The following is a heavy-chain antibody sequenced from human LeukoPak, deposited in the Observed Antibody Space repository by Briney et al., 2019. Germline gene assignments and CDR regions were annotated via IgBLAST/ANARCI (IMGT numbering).Heavy chain of an antibody. CDR3: ARGGLTMVRGVISPGAYYMDV. CDR2: ISAYNGNT. J-gene: IGHJ6*03. CDR1: GYTFTSYG. D-gene: IGHD3-10*01. Sequence: GASVTVSCTASGYTFTSYGISWVRQAPGQGLEWMGWISAYNGNTNYAQKLQGRVTMTTDTSTSTAYMELRSLRSDDTAVYYCARGGLTMVRGVISPGAYYMDVWGKGTTVTVSS. V-gene: IGHV1-18*01.